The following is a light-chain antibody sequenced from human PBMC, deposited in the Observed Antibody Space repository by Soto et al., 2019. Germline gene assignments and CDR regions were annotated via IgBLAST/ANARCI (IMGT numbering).Light chain of an antibody. Sequence: LTPSPATLSVSPGARVTLSCRTSHSVNRHVACYQQKPGQAPRLLLYGASTRATGIPVRFSGSGFGTEFTLTISSLQSEDFAVYYCQQYKNWPLFGQGTRLEIK. J-gene: IGKJ5*01. CDR3: QQYKNWPL. V-gene: IGKV3-15*01. CDR1: HSVNRH. CDR2: GAS.